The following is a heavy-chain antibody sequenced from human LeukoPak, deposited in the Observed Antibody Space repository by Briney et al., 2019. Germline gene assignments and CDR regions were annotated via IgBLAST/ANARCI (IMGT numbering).Heavy chain of an antibody. D-gene: IGHD6-13*01. J-gene: IGHJ5*02. CDR1: GGSIRSTIYY. CDR3: ARRKRAAAGNWFDP. V-gene: IGHV4-39*07. Sequence: SETLSLTCSVSGGSIRSTIYYWGWIRQPPGKGLEWIGNIYYSGSTYYNPSLESRVTMSVDTSKNQFSLRVRSVTAADTAVYYCARRKRAAAGNWFDPWGQGTLVTVSS. CDR2: IYYSGST.